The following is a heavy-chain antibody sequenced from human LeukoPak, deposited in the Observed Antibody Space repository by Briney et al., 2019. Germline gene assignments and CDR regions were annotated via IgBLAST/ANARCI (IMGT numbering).Heavy chain of an antibody. CDR2: VSHSGFNKSNGDIT. CDR3: ARFSPRAMGNYLDF. D-gene: IGHD7-27*01. J-gene: IGHJ4*02. V-gene: IGHV4-59*12. CDR1: GGSISKGY. Sequence: PSGTLSLTCTVSGGSISKGYWSWIRQPPGKGLEWVGYVSHSGFNKSNGDITVYNPSLESRVTTSRDTSKNQFSLNLSSVTAADTAVYYCARFSPRAMGNYLDFWGQGTLVTVSS.